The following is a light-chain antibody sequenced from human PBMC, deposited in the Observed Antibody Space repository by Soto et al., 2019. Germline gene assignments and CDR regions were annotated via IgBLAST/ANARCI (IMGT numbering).Light chain of an antibody. V-gene: IGLV2-14*03. J-gene: IGLJ1*01. Sequence: QSALTQPASVSGSPGQSLTISCTGTSRDIGFYDYVSWYRQYPGNAPKLIIFDVSNRPSGVSDRFSGSKSGNTASLTISGLLPEDGADYFCSSYTTRSTYVFGSGTKVTVL. CDR2: DVS. CDR1: SRDIGFYDY. CDR3: SSYTTRSTYV.